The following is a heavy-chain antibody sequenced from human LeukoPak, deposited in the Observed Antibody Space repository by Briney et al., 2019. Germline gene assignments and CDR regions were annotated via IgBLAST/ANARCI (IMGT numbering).Heavy chain of an antibody. Sequence: GASVKVSCKASGYTFTSYGISWVRQAPGQGLEWMGWISAYNGNTNYAQKLQGRVTMTTDTSTSTAYMELRSLRSDDTAVYYCARARRIQLWSSYNWFDPWGQGTLVTVSS. V-gene: IGHV1-18*01. CDR3: ARARRIQLWSSYNWFDP. CDR1: GYTFTSYG. CDR2: ISAYNGNT. D-gene: IGHD5-18*01. J-gene: IGHJ5*02.